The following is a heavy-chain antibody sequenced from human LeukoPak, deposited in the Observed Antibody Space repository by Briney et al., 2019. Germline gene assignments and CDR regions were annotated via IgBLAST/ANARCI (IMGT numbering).Heavy chain of an antibody. CDR3: ASLNLPDSSGYYDD. J-gene: IGHJ4*02. D-gene: IGHD3-22*01. Sequence: ASVKVSCKASGYTFTGHYMNWVRQAPGQGLEWMGWINPNSGGTNYAQKFQGRVTMTRDTSITTAHMELSRLRSDDTAVYYCASLNLPDSSGYYDDWGQGTLVTVSS. V-gene: IGHV1-2*02. CDR2: INPNSGGT. CDR1: GYTFTGHY.